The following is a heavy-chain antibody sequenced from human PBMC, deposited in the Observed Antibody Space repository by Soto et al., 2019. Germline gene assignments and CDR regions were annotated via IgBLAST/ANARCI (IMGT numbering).Heavy chain of an antibody. Sequence: QVQLVESGGGVVQPGRSLRLSCAASGLTFSRNAMHWVRQAPGKGLEWVAVISYDGTNKYHADSVKGRFTISRDNSKNTLYLQMNSLRPEDMALYYCARDRRPEVTVNFDYWGQGTLVTVSS. CDR1: GLTFSRNA. CDR2: ISYDGTNK. CDR3: ARDRRPEVTVNFDY. V-gene: IGHV3-30-3*01. J-gene: IGHJ4*02. D-gene: IGHD1-20*01.